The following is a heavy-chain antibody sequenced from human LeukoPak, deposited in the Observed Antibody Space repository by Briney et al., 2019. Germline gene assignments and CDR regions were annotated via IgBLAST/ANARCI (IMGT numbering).Heavy chain of an antibody. CDR3: GRKCSSSWYIDY. J-gene: IGHJ4*02. Sequence: PGRSLRLSCAASGFTFSYYTMHWVRQAPGKGLEWVAVIWYDGSNYYYADSVKGRFTISRDNSKNTVYLQMNSLRAEDTAVYYCGRKCSSSWYIDYWGQGTLVTVSS. CDR1: GFTFSYYT. V-gene: IGHV3-33*08. D-gene: IGHD6-13*01. CDR2: IWYDGSNY.